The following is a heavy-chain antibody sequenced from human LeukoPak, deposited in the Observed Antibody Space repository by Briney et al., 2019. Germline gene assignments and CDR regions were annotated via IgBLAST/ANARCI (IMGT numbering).Heavy chain of an antibody. D-gene: IGHD6-13*01. CDR2: IYPSGTIT. CDR3: ALIAPPHN. J-gene: IGHJ4*02. CDR1: GITFTSYY. V-gene: IGHV1-46*01. Sequence: ASVKVSCKASGITFTSYYIHWVRQAPGRGLEWMGKIYPSGTITTYAPKYQGRVTATKDTSTNTVYMELSSLRSDDTAVYYCALIAPPHNWGQGTLVTVSS.